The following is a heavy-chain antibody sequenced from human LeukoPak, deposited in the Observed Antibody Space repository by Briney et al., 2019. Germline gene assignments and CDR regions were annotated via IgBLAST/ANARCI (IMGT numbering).Heavy chain of an antibody. V-gene: IGHV4-59*08. CDR1: GGSISSYY. Sequence: SETLSLTCTVSGGSISSYYWSWIRQPPGKGPEWSGYIYYSGSTNYNPSLKSRVTISVDTSKNQFSLKLSSVTAADTAVYYCARQAPKVRYYYMDVWGKGTTVTVSS. CDR3: ARQAPKVRYYYMDV. D-gene: IGHD2-2*01. J-gene: IGHJ6*03. CDR2: IYYSGST.